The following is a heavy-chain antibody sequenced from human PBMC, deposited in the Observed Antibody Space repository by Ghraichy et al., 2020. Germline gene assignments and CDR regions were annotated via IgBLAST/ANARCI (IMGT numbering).Heavy chain of an antibody. V-gene: IGHV3-7*03. CDR2: IKQDGSEK. D-gene: IGHD2-15*01. Sequence: GGSLRLSCEGSGFTFSNYWMTWVRQAPGKGLEWVANIKQDGSEKNYVDSVKGRFTISRVNAKKSLDLQMNSLRAEDTAVYYCAGGPGWTVHHWGQGTLATVSS. J-gene: IGHJ4*02. CDR1: GFTFSNYW. CDR3: AGGPGWTVHH.